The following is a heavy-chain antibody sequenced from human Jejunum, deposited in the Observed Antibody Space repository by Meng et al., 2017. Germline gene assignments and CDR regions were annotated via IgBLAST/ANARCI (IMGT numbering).Heavy chain of an antibody. CDR1: GFTFTYYW. V-gene: IGHV3-7*01. Sequence: GESLKISCTASGFTFTYYWMTWVRQAPGKGMEWVANIKHDGSEKYIVDSVKGRFTISRDNAKNSLFLQMAGLRTDDTALYFCAGDSLDWASELDAFDIWGQGTLVTVSS. CDR2: IKHDGSEK. D-gene: IGHD3/OR15-3a*01. CDR3: AGDSLDWASELDAFDI. J-gene: IGHJ3*02.